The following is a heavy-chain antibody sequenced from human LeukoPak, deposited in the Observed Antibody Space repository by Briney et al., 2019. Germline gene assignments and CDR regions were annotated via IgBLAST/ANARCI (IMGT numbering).Heavy chain of an antibody. CDR3: ARDRGLYYDILTGSPMFDY. CDR1: GYTFTDYY. CDR2: VDPEDGET. Sequence: GASVKISCKASGYTFTDYYMHWVQQAPGKGLEWMGRVDPEDGETIYAEKFQGRVTITADTSTDTAYMELSSLRSEDTAVYYCARDRGLYYDILTGSPMFDYWGQGTLVTVSS. V-gene: IGHV1-69-2*01. J-gene: IGHJ4*02. D-gene: IGHD3-9*01.